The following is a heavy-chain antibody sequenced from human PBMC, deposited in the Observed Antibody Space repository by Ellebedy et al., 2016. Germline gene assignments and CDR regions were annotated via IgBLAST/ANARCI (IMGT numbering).Heavy chain of an antibody. D-gene: IGHD3-16*02. J-gene: IGHJ4*02. Sequence: ASVKVSCXASGYTFTSYDINWVRQATGQGLEWMGWMNPNSGNTGYAQKFQGRVTMTRNTSISTAYMELSSLRSEDTAVYYCARGALRLGELSLFGSSDYWGQGTLVTVSS. V-gene: IGHV1-8*01. CDR2: MNPNSGNT. CDR1: GYTFTSYD. CDR3: ARGALRLGELSLFGSSDY.